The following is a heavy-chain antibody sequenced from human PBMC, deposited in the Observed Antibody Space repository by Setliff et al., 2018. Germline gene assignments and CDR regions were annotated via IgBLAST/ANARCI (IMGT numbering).Heavy chain of an antibody. D-gene: IGHD2-2*01. Sequence: TSETLSLTCNVSGASIRNFYWTWIRQPPGKGLEWIGYVHFTGSTNYNPSLKSRLYMSVDTSKNQFTLKVISVTAADTAVYYCARLSCSSNSCPFDYWVQGTLVTVSS. J-gene: IGHJ4*02. CDR1: GASIRNFY. CDR2: VHFTGST. V-gene: IGHV4-59*12. CDR3: ARLSCSSNSCPFDY.